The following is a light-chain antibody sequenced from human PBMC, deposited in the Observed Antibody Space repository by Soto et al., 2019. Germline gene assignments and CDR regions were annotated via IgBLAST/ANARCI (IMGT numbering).Light chain of an antibody. Sequence: EIVLTQSPATLSLSPGERATLSCRASQSVSRYLAWYQQKPGQAPRLLIYDASTRATGIPARFSGSGSGTDFTLTISSLEPEDFAVYYCQQRSNWPLLTLGGGTKVEIK. J-gene: IGKJ4*01. CDR2: DAS. CDR3: QQRSNWPLLT. CDR1: QSVSRY. V-gene: IGKV3-11*01.